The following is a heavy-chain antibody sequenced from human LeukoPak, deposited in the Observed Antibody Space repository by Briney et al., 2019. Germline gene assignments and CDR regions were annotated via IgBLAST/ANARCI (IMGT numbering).Heavy chain of an antibody. Sequence: KPSETLSLTCAVYGGSFSGYYWSWIRQPPGKGLEWIGEINHSGSTNYNPSLKSRVTISVDTSKNQFSLKLSSVTAADTAVYYCARVINQREGVTTPYFDYWGQGTLVTVSS. D-gene: IGHD4-11*01. CDR2: INHSGST. V-gene: IGHV4-34*01. CDR1: GGSFSGYY. CDR3: ARVINQREGVTTPYFDY. J-gene: IGHJ4*02.